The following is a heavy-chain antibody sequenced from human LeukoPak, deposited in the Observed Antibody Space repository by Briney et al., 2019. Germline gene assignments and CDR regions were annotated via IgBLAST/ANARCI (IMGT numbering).Heavy chain of an antibody. V-gene: IGHV4-59*02. CDR2: IYYSGST. D-gene: IGHD3-22*01. J-gene: IGHJ3*02. CDR3: ARVRPPRSITMIVVAKGGAFDI. Sequence: SETLSLTCTVSGGSVSSYYWSWIRQPPGKGLEWIGYIYYSGSTNYNPSLKSRVTISVDTSKNQFSLKLSSVTAADTAVYYCARVRPPRSITMIVVAKGGAFDIWGQGTMVTVSS. CDR1: GGSVSSYY.